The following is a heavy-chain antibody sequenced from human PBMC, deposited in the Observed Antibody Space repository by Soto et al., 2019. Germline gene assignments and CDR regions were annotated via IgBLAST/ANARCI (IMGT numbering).Heavy chain of an antibody. Sequence: QVQLQQWGAGLLKPSETLSLTCAVSGGSFSGYYWSWIRQPPGKGLEWIGEIDHSGSTSYNPSLKSRVRMSGDTSKNQFSLNLNSVTAADSAVYFWARRITKIVGVFDYWGQGTLVTVSS. CDR1: GGSFSGYY. CDR3: ARRITKIVGVFDY. V-gene: IGHV4-34*01. CDR2: IDHSGST. J-gene: IGHJ4*02. D-gene: IGHD3-22*01.